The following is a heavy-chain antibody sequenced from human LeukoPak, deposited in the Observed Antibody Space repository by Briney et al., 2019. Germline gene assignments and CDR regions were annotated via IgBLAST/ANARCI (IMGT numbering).Heavy chain of an antibody. D-gene: IGHD6-19*01. Sequence: SETLSLTCAVYGGSFSGYYWSWIRQPPGKGLEWIGEINHSGSTNYNPSLKSRVTISVDTSKNQFSLKLSSVTAADTALYYCARGTQSGWFDYWGQGTLVSVSS. V-gene: IGHV4-34*01. CDR2: INHSGST. J-gene: IGHJ4*02. CDR1: GGSFSGYY. CDR3: ARGTQSGWFDY.